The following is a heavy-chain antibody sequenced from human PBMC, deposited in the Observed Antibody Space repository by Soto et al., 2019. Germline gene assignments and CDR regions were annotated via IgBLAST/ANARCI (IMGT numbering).Heavy chain of an antibody. CDR2: IYPSDSDT. V-gene: IGHV5-51*01. CDR1: GYSFTSYW. Sequence: GESLKISCQGSGYSFTSYWIGWVRQMPGKGLEWMGIIYPSDSDTKYSPSFQGQVTISADKSINTAYLQWSSLKASDTAMYYCARPPYSGSYYYFDHWGQGTLVTVSS. CDR3: ARPPYSGSYYYFDH. D-gene: IGHD1-26*01. J-gene: IGHJ4*02.